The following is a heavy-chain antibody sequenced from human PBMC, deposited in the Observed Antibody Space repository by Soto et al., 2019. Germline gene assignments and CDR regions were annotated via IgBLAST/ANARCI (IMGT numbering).Heavy chain of an antibody. Sequence: PGGSLRLSCATSGFTFNNYAMNWVRQAPGRGLEWVSTISGSGGSTYYADSVKGRFTISRDNSRNTLYLQLSSLRAEDTALSFCAKPTGLSGGRQVVDYWGQGAQVTDSS. CDR2: ISGSGGST. V-gene: IGHV3-23*01. CDR1: GFTFNNYA. CDR3: AKPTGLSGGRQVVDY. D-gene: IGHD2-15*01. J-gene: IGHJ4*02.